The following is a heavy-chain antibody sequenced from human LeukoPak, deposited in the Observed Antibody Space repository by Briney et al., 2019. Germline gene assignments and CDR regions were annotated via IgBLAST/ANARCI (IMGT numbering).Heavy chain of an antibody. J-gene: IGHJ4*02. Sequence: GGSLRLSCAASGFTFSSYAMSWVRQAPGKGLEWVSAISGSGGSTYYADSVKGRFTISRDNSKNTLYLQMNSLRAEDTAVYYCANFGSGXXVXXFDYXGQGXLVXVSS. V-gene: IGHV3-23*01. CDR2: ISGSGGST. CDR1: GFTFSSYA. D-gene: IGHD3-10*01. CDR3: ANFGSGXXVXXFDY.